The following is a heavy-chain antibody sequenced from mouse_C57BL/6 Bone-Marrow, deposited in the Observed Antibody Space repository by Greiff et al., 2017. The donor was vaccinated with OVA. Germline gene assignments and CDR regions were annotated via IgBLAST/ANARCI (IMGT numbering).Heavy chain of an antibody. CDR2: ISSGSSTI. V-gene: IGHV5-17*01. Sequence: EVQGVESGGGLVKPGGSLKLSCAASGFTFSDYGMHWVRQAPEKGLEWVAYISSGSSTIYYADTVKGRFTIARDNAKNTLFLHMTSLRSEDTAMYYCARGIYYYGSDWFAYWGQGTLVTVSA. CDR1: GFTFSDYG. J-gene: IGHJ3*01. CDR3: ARGIYYYGSDWFAY. D-gene: IGHD1-1*01.